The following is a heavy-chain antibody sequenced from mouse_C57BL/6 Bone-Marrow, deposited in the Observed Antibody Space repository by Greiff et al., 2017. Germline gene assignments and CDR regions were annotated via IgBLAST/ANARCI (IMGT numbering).Heavy chain of an antibody. J-gene: IGHJ1*03. V-gene: IGHV1-72*01. CDR3: ARSSYYGSSYGYFDV. CDR1: GYTFTSYW. Sequence: QVQLQQPGAELVKPGASVKLSCKASGYTFTSYWMHWVKQRPGRGLEWIGRIDPNSGGTKYNEKFKSKAPLTVDTPSSTAYKQICSLTSEDSAVYYCARSSYYGSSYGYFDVWGTGTTVTVSS. D-gene: IGHD1-1*01. CDR2: IDPNSGGT.